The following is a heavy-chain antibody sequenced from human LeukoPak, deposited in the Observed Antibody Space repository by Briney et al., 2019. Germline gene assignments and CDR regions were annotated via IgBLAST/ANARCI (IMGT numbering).Heavy chain of an antibody. J-gene: IGHJ2*01. Sequence: SETLSLTCTVSGSSINSYYWSWIRQPPGEGLEWIGYIYYSGSTNYNPSLRSRVTISIDTSKNQFSLKLSSVTAADTAVYYCAGGNSGGGHYWYFGLWGRGALVAVSS. CDR1: GSSINSYY. CDR2: IYYSGST. CDR3: AGGNSGGGHYWYFGL. V-gene: IGHV4-59*08. D-gene: IGHD2-15*01.